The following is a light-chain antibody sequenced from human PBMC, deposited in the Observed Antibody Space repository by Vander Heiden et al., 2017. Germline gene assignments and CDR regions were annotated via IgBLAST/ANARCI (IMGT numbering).Light chain of an antibody. CDR2: ASS. J-gene: IGKJ4*01. CDR1: QDISNL. V-gene: IGKV1-6*01. Sequence: AIQMTQSPSSLSASVGDRVTISCRASQDISNLLHWYQQRPGKAPNLLIFASSNLQSGVPSRFSGSGSGTDFTLTISSLQPEDFATYYCLQDYTYPQLTFGGGTKVEI. CDR3: LQDYTYPQLT.